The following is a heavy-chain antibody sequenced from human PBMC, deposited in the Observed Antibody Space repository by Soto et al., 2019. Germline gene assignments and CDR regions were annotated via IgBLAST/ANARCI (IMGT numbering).Heavy chain of an antibody. D-gene: IGHD3-3*01. Sequence: QVQLVQSGAEVRRPGASVKISCKASGYTFASYNIYWVRQAAGQGLEYMGWMNPNSGDKGYAHKFLDKVKMTRDTTIRTAYLELTSLTSEDTAAYYCARGGRYLEWFPWFDPWGQGTLVTVSS. CDR1: GYTFASYN. V-gene: IGHV1-8*01. CDR3: ARGGRYLEWFPWFDP. J-gene: IGHJ5*02. CDR2: MNPNSGDK.